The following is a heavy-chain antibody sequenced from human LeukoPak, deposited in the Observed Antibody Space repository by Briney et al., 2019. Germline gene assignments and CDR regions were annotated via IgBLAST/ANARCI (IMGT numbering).Heavy chain of an antibody. V-gene: IGHV4-59*01. Sequence: SETLSLTCTVSGGSISIYYWSWIRQPPGKGLEWIGYIYYSGSTTYNPSLKSRVTISVDTSKNQFSLKLNSVTAADTAVYYCARGIAARPDSWFDPWGQGTLVTVSS. J-gene: IGHJ5*02. D-gene: IGHD6-6*01. CDR1: GGSISIYY. CDR2: IYYSGST. CDR3: ARGIAARPDSWFDP.